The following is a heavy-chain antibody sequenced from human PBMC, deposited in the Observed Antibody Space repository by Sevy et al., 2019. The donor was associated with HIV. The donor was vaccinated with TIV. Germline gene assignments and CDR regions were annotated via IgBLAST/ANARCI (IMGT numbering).Heavy chain of an antibody. CDR3: ETSRSGYFDSSGYYIY. V-gene: IGHV5-51*01. J-gene: IGHJ4*02. D-gene: IGHD3-22*01. CDR1: GYSFTSHW. Sequence: GESLKISCKGSGYSFTSHWIGWVRHMPGKGLEWMGIIYPDDSDTRYSPSFQGQVTFSADKSISTAYLQWSSLKASDTDMYYCETSRSGYFDSSGYYIYWGQGTLVTVSS. CDR2: IYPDDSDT.